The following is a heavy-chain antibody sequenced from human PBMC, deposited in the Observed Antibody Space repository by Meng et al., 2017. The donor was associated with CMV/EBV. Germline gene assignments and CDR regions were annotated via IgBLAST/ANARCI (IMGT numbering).Heavy chain of an antibody. V-gene: IGHV3-30*02. D-gene: IGHD6-19*01. CDR3: AKEDRSGWSKYGMDV. CDR2: IRYDGSNK. Sequence: GESLKISCAASGFTFSSYGMHWVRQAPGKGLEWVAFIRYDGSNKYYADSVKGRFTISRDNSKNTLYLQMNSLRAEDTAVYYCAKEDRSGWSKYGMDVWGQGTTVTVSS. J-gene: IGHJ6*02. CDR1: GFTFSSYG.